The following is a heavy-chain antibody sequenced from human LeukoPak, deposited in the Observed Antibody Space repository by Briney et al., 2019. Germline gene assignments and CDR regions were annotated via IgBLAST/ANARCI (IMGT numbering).Heavy chain of an antibody. CDR1: GGSFSGYY. V-gene: IGHV4-34*01. D-gene: IGHD3-22*01. Sequence: KTSETLSLTCAVYGGSFSGYYWSWIRQPPGKGLEWIGEINHSGSTNYNPSLKSRVTISVDTSKNQFSLKLSSVTAADTAVYYCARGLIYYDSSGYYYFGGWFDPWGQGTLVTVSS. CDR2: INHSGST. J-gene: IGHJ5*02. CDR3: ARGLIYYDSSGYYYFGGWFDP.